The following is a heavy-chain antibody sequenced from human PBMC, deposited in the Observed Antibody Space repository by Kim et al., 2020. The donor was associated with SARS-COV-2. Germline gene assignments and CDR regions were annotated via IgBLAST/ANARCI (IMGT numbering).Heavy chain of an antibody. V-gene: IGHV4-59*13. CDR2: IYYSGST. CDR3: ARDRGGDSNYGMDV. J-gene: IGHJ6*02. D-gene: IGHD2-21*02. Sequence: SETLSLTCTVSGGSISSYYWSWIRQPPGKGLEWIGYIYYSGSTNYNPSLKSRVTISVDTSKNQFSLKLSSVTAADTAVYYCARDRGGDSNYGMDVLGQG. CDR1: GGSISSYY.